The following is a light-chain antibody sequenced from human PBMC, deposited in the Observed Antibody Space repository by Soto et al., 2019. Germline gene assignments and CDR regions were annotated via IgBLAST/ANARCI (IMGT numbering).Light chain of an antibody. J-gene: IGKJ1*01. CDR1: LNVNSY. CDR2: DAS. Sequence: VLTQSPATLSLSPGERATLSCRASLNVNSYLAWYQQKPGQAPRLLIYDASNRAAGIPARFSGSGSGTDFTLTISSLEPEDFAIYYCQQCGSSPWTFGQGTKVEIK. V-gene: IGKV3-11*01. CDR3: QQCGSSPWT.